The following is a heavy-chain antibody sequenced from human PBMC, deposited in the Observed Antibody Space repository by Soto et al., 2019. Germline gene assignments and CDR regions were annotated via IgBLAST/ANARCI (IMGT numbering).Heavy chain of an antibody. J-gene: IGHJ6*02. D-gene: IGHD5-12*01. CDR3: ASGAPADIVATIPIRGYYYYYGMDV. CDR1: GYIFTSYY. V-gene: IGHV1-46*01. Sequence: ASVKVSCKASGYIFTSYYIHWVRQAPGQGLEWMGWINPFDGSRMFAQSFQGRVTMTRDTSTSTVYMEVSSLRSDDTAVYYCASGAPADIVATIPIRGYYYYYGMDVWG. CDR2: INPFDGSR.